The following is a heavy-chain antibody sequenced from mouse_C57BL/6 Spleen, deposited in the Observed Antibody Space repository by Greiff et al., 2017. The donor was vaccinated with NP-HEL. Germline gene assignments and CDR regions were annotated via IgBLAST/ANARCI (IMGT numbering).Heavy chain of an antibody. CDR2: IDPETGGT. J-gene: IGHJ3*01. V-gene: IGHV1-15*01. Sequence: LVESGAELVRPGASVTLSCKASGYTFTDYEMHWVKQTPVHGLEWIGAIDPETGGTAYNQKFKGKAILTADKSSSTAYMELRSLTSEDSAVYYCTRGDDWGQGTLVTVSA. CDR1: GYTFTDYE. CDR3: TRGDD. D-gene: IGHD3-3*01.